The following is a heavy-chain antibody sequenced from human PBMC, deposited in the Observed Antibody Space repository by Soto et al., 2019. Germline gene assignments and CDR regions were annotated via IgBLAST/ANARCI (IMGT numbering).Heavy chain of an antibody. CDR3: ARSSYYYDSSGYNYWYFDL. J-gene: IGHJ2*01. V-gene: IGHV1-69*13. Sequence: SVKLSCKASGGTFSSYAISWVRQAPGQGLEWMGGIIPIFGTANYAQKFQGRVTITADESTSTAYMELSSLRSEDTAVYYCARSSYYYDSSGYNYWYFDLWGRGTLVTVSS. D-gene: IGHD3-22*01. CDR2: IIPIFGTA. CDR1: GGTFSSYA.